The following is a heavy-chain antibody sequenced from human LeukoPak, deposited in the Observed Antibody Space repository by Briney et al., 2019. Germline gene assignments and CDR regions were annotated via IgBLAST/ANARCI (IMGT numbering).Heavy chain of an antibody. CDR3: QLWHLAAAARDY. CDR2: ISGSGGST. J-gene: IGHJ4*02. CDR1: GFTFSSYA. V-gene: IGHV3-23*01. D-gene: IGHD6-13*01. Sequence: PGGSLRLSYAASGFTFSSYAMSWVRQAPGKGLEWVSAISGSGGSTYYADSVKGRFTIPRDNSKNTLYLQMNSLRAEDTAVYYCQLWHLAAAARDYWGQGTLVTVSS.